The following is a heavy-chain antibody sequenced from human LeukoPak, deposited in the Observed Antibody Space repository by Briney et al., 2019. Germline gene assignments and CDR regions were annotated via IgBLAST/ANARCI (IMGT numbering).Heavy chain of an antibody. CDR1: GGSFSSSSYY. V-gene: IGHV4-39*01. Sequence: PSETLSLTCTVSGGSFSSSSYYWGWIRQPPGKGLEWIGSIYYSGSTSYDPSLKSRVTISVDTSKNQFSLKLTSVTAADTAVYYCASRNDILTGYVFDFWGQGTLVTVSS. CDR2: IYYSGST. CDR3: ASRNDILTGYVFDF. J-gene: IGHJ4*02. D-gene: IGHD3-9*01.